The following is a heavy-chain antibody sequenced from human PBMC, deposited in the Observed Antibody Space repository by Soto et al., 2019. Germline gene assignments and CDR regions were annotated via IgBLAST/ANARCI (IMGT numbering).Heavy chain of an antibody. Sequence: EVQLVESGGGLVQPGGSLRLSCAASGFTFSSYAMHWVRQAPGKGLEYVSAISSNGGSTYYANSVKGRFTISRDNSKNTLYLQMGSLRAEDMAVYYCARLTVTDAFDIWRQGTMVTVSS. J-gene: IGHJ3*02. CDR3: ARLTVTDAFDI. CDR1: GFTFSSYA. V-gene: IGHV3-64*01. D-gene: IGHD4-4*01. CDR2: ISSNGGST.